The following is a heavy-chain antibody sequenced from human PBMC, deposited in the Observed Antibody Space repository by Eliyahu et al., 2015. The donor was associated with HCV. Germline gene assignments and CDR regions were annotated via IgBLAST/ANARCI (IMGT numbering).Heavy chain of an antibody. CDR1: GGTFSSYA. CDR3: ARDYVHHRMAPDAFDI. J-gene: IGHJ3*02. V-gene: IGHV1-69*04. Sequence: QVQLVQSGAEVKKPGSSVKVSCKASGGTFSSYAISWVRQAPGQGLEWMGRIIPIFGIANYAQKFQGRVTITADKSTSTAYMELSSLRSEDTAVYYCARDYVHHRMAPDAFDIWGQGTMVTVSS. D-gene: IGHD1-14*01. CDR2: IIPIFGIA.